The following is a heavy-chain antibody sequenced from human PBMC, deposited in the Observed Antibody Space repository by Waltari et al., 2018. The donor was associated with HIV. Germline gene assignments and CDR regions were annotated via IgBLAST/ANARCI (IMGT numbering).Heavy chain of an antibody. CDR1: GGSLSGTTW. J-gene: IGHJ5*02. D-gene: IGHD3-16*02. V-gene: IGHV4-4*02. Sequence: VPLHESGPGLVKPSGTLSLTCAVSGGSLSGTTWWTWVRQPPGKGLEWIGEIYHDGSIKYNPSLQSRVTISIDKSKNQFSLNLSSATAADTAIYYCATRPPYRMADVRDWFDPWGQGTLVIVSS. CDR2: IYHDGSI. CDR3: ATRPPYRMADVRDWFDP.